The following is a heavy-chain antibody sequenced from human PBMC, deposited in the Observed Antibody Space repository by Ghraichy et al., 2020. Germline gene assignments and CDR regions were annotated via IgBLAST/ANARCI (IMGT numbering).Heavy chain of an antibody. Sequence: SETPSLTCAVYGGSFSGYYWSWIRQPPGKGLEWIGEINHSGSTNYNPSLKSRVTISVDTSKNQFSLKLSSVTAADTAVYYCARESSGWRRFDYWGQGTLVTVSS. D-gene: IGHD6-19*01. CDR3: ARESSGWRRFDY. CDR2: INHSGST. J-gene: IGHJ4*02. V-gene: IGHV4-34*01. CDR1: GGSFSGYY.